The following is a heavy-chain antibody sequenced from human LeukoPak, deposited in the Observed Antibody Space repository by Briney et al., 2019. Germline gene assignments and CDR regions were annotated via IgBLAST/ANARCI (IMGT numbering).Heavy chain of an antibody. Sequence: GGSLRLSCAASGFTFSSYSMNWVRQAPGKGLEWVSSISSSSSYIYYADSVKGRFTISRDNAKNSLYLQMNSLRAEDTAVYYCARPRASSPPDYWGQGTLVTVSS. CDR2: ISSSSSYI. D-gene: IGHD2-2*01. J-gene: IGHJ4*02. V-gene: IGHV3-21*04. CDR3: ARPRASSPPDY. CDR1: GFTFSSYS.